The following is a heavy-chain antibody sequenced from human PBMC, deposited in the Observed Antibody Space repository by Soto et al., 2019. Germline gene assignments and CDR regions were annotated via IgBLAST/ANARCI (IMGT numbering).Heavy chain of an antibody. CDR2: ISSSSSYI. D-gene: IGHD2-15*01. V-gene: IGHV3-21*01. J-gene: IGHJ4*02. CDR1: GFTFSSYS. Sequence: GWSLRLSCAASGFTFSSYSMNWVRQAPGKGLEWVSSISSSSSYIYYADSVKGRFTISRDNAKNSLYLQMNSLRAEDTAVYYCAREPHKAAAFFDYWGQGTLVTVSS. CDR3: AREPHKAAAFFDY.